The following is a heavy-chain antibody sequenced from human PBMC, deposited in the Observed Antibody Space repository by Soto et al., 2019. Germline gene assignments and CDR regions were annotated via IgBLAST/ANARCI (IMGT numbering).Heavy chain of an antibody. Sequence: RASVKVSCKASGYSFTMLDVNWVRQTTGQWLEWMGWMQPSSGRTGYAQKFQGRVTMTRDTSINTAYMELSSLTSDDTAFYYCARGVTAGVDYWGQGTLVTVSS. CDR1: GYSFTMLD. V-gene: IGHV1-8*01. J-gene: IGHJ4*02. D-gene: IGHD1-26*01. CDR3: ARGVTAGVDY. CDR2: MQPSSGRT.